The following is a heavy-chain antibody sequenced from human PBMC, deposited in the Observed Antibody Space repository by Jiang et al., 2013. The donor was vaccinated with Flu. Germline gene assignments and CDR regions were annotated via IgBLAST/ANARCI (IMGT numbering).Heavy chain of an antibody. CDR3: ARGSSGDYYFDY. V-gene: IGHV1-69*02. Sequence: GAEVKKPGSSVKVSCKASGGTFSSYTISWVRQAPGQGLEWMGRIIPILGIANYAQKFQGRVTITADKSTSTAYMELSSLRSEDTAVYYCARGSSGDYYFDYWGQGTLVTVSS. CDR2: IIPILGIA. CDR1: GGTFSSYT. J-gene: IGHJ4*02. D-gene: IGHD2-15*01.